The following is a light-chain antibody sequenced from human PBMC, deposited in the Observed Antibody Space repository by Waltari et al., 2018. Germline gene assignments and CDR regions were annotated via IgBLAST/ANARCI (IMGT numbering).Light chain of an antibody. Sequence: DIQMTQSPCSLSASIGNRVNITCRATQDITNSLAWYQQRSGKAPKLLVFGASRLGTGVASRFSGSGSGTDYTLTISSLQPDDIATFYCQQYSSPPFTFGQGTKLDIK. J-gene: IGKJ2*01. CDR2: GAS. V-gene: IGKV1-NL1*01. CDR1: QDITNS. CDR3: QQYSSPPFT.